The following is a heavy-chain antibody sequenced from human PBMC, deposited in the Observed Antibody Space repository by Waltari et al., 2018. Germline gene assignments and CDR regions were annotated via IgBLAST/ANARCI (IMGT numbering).Heavy chain of an antibody. Sequence: QVQLVQSGAEVKKPGASVKVSCKASGYTFTGYYMQWVRQAPGQGLEWMGRINPNSGGTNYSQNFQGRVTMTRDTSISTAYMELSRLRSDDTAVYYCAGHTTVTTYVGWFDPWGQGTLVTVSS. CDR2: INPNSGGT. V-gene: IGHV1-2*06. D-gene: IGHD4-17*01. CDR3: AGHTTVTTYVGWFDP. J-gene: IGHJ5*02. CDR1: GYTFTGYY.